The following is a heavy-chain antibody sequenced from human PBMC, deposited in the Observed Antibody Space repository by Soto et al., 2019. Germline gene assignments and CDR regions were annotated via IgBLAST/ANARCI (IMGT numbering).Heavy chain of an antibody. V-gene: IGHV1-69*13. J-gene: IGHJ5*02. Sequence: SVKVSCKASGGTFSSYAISWVRQAPGQGLEWMGGIIPIFGTANYAQKFQGRVTITADESTSTAYMELSSLRSEDTAVYYCARDQRYYDFWSGLDPWGQGTLVTVSS. CDR2: IIPIFGTA. CDR3: ARDQRYYDFWSGLDP. CDR1: GGTFSSYA. D-gene: IGHD3-3*01.